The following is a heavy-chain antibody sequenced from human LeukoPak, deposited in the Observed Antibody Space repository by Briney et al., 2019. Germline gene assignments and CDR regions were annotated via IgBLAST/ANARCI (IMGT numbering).Heavy chain of an antibody. CDR3: AKDIGD. J-gene: IGHJ1*01. CDR1: GFTFDDYA. Sequence: GGSLRLSCAASGFTFDDYAMHWVRQAPGKGLEWVSGISWNSGSIGYADSVKGRFTISRDNVKNSLYLQMNSLRAEDTALYYCAKDIGDWGQGTLVTVSS. D-gene: IGHD3-10*01. CDR2: ISWNSGSI. V-gene: IGHV3-9*01.